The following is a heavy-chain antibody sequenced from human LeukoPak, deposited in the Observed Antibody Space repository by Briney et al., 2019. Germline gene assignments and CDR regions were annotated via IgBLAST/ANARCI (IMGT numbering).Heavy chain of an antibody. D-gene: IGHD2-2*02. V-gene: IGHV1-2*02. CDR3: ARDVGGALLLPAAILTWFDP. CDR2: INPNSGGT. CDR1: GYTFTGYY. Sequence: GASVKVSCKASGYTFTGYYMHWVRQAPGQGLEWMGWINPNSGGTNYAQKFQGRVTMTRDTSISTAYMELSRLRSDDTAVYYCARDVGGALLLPAAILTWFDPWGQGTLVTVSS. J-gene: IGHJ5*02.